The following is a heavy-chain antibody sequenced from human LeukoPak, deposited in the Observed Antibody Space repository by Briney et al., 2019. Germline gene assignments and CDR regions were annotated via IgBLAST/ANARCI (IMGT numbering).Heavy chain of an antibody. J-gene: IGHJ4*02. CDR2: ISWNSGSI. D-gene: IGHD3-22*01. CDR1: GFTFDDYA. V-gene: IGHV3-9*01. Sequence: GRSLRLSCAASGFTFDDYAMHWVRQAPGKGLEWVSGISWNSGSIGYADSVKGRFTISRDNAKNSLYLQMNSLRAEDTALYYCAKVSHYDSSGYYGDYFDYWGQGTLVTVSS. CDR3: AKVSHYDSSGYYGDYFDY.